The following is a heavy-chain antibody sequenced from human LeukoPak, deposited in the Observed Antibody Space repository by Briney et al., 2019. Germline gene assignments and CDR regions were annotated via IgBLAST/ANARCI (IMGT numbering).Heavy chain of an antibody. Sequence: GGSLRLSCAASGFTFSSNAMSWVRQAPGKGLEWVSAISGSGGSTYYADSVKGRFTISRDNSKNTLYLQMNSLRAEDTAVYYCAKIPSPFQHSGYDYSDYWGQGTLVTVSS. CDR3: AKIPSPFQHSGYDYSDY. CDR2: ISGSGGST. D-gene: IGHD5-12*01. CDR1: GFTFSSNA. J-gene: IGHJ4*02. V-gene: IGHV3-23*01.